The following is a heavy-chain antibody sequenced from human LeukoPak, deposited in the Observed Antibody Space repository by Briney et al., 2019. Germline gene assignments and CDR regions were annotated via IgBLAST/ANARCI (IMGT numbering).Heavy chain of an antibody. Sequence: ASVKVSCKASGYTFTGYHMHWVRQAPGQGLEWMGWINPNSGGTNYAQKFQGRVTMTRDTSISTAYMELSRLRSDDTAVYYCASPSGGGSAIYFDYWGQGTLVTVSS. V-gene: IGHV1-2*02. D-gene: IGHD3-16*01. CDR2: INPNSGGT. CDR3: ASPSGGGSAIYFDY. J-gene: IGHJ4*02. CDR1: GYTFTGYH.